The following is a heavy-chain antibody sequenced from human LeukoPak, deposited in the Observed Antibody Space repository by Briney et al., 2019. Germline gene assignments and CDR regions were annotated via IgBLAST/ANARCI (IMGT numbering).Heavy chain of an antibody. CDR2: IYYSGTA. V-gene: IGHV4-39*07. D-gene: IGHD3-22*01. CDR1: GGSISSSSYY. Sequence: SETLSLTCTVSGGSISSSSYYWGWIRQAPGKGLEWIGSIYYSGTAYYNPSLKSRVIISVDTSKKQFSLKLNSVTAADTAVYYCARDSTDYYDSSGESWFDPWGQGTLVTVSS. J-gene: IGHJ5*02. CDR3: ARDSTDYYDSSGESWFDP.